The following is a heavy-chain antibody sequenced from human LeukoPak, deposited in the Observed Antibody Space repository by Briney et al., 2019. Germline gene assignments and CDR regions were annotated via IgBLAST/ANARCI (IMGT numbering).Heavy chain of an antibody. CDR3: AREVTDIPRYNWFDP. Sequence: SETLSLTCTVSGGSISSSSYYWGWIRQPPGKGLEWIGSIYHSGSTYYNPSLKSRVTISVDTSKNQFSLKLSSVTAADTAVYYCAREVTDIPRYNWFDPWGQGTLVTVSS. D-gene: IGHD2-2*02. CDR1: GGSISSSSYY. V-gene: IGHV4-39*07. J-gene: IGHJ5*02. CDR2: IYHSGST.